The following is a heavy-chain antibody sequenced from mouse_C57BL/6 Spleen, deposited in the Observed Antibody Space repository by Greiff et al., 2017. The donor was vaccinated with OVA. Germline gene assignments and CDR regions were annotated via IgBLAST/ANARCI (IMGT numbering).Heavy chain of an antibody. J-gene: IGHJ1*03. CDR2: ISNGGGST. Sequence: DVMLVESGGGLVQPGGSLKLSCAASGFTFSDYYMYWVRQTPEKRLEWVAYISNGGGSTYYPDTVKGRFTISRDNAKNTLYLQMSRLKSEDTAMYYCARRYYGTRYFDVWGTGTTVTVSS. CDR1: GFTFSDYY. V-gene: IGHV5-12*01. D-gene: IGHD1-1*01. CDR3: ARRYYGTRYFDV.